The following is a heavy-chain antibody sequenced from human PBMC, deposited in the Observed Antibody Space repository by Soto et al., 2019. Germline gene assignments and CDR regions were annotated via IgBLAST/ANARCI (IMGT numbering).Heavy chain of an antibody. V-gene: IGHV4-30-4*01. CDR1: GGSINSGDYY. CDR3: ARFPLYTEMTTPRSYYYYGMDV. D-gene: IGHD2-15*01. J-gene: IGHJ6*02. CDR2: IYYSGST. Sequence: PSETLSLTCTVSGGSINSGDYYWNWIRQPPGKGLEWMGYIYYSGSTYYNPSLKSRLTISVDTSQNQFSLKLSSVTAADTAVYYCARFPLYTEMTTPRSYYYYGMDVWGQGTTVTVSS.